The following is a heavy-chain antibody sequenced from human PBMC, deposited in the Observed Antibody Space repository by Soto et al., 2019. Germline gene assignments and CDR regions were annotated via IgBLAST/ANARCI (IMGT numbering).Heavy chain of an antibody. Sequence: GGSLRLSCAASGFTFSSYAMSWVRQAPGKGLEWVSAISGSGGSTYYADSVKGRFTISRDNSKNTLYLQMNSLRAEDTAVYYCETKVAATEFDYWGQGTLVTVSS. CDR1: GFTFSSYA. CDR3: ETKVAATEFDY. CDR2: ISGSGGST. J-gene: IGHJ4*02. D-gene: IGHD6-13*01. V-gene: IGHV3-23*01.